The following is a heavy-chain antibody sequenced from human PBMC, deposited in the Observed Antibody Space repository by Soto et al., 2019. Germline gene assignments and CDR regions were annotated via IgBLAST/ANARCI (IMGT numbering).Heavy chain of an antibody. Sequence: QVQLVQSGAEVKKPGASVKVSCQTSGYTFTAYYLHWVRQAPGQGLEWMGWINPHSGDTNYAQKFQGWVTMTRDTSISTAYMDLNRLRSDDTAVYYCAPYNWNDGYFAYWGQGTLVTVSS. D-gene: IGHD1-1*01. CDR1: GYTFTAYY. CDR2: INPHSGDT. V-gene: IGHV1-2*04. J-gene: IGHJ4*01. CDR3: APYNWNDGYFAY.